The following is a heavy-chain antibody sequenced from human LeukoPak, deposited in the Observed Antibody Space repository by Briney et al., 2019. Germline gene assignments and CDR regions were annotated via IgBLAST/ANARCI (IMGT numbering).Heavy chain of an antibody. Sequence: PSETLSLTCTVSGGSISSYYWSWIRQPAGKGLEWIGRIYTSGSTNYNPSLKSRVTMSVDTSKNQFSLKLSSVTAADTAVYYCARDTPIAAAGSYYFDYWDQGTLVTVSS. CDR3: ARDTPIAAAGSYYFDY. D-gene: IGHD6-13*01. CDR1: GGSISSYY. CDR2: IYTSGST. J-gene: IGHJ4*02. V-gene: IGHV4-4*07.